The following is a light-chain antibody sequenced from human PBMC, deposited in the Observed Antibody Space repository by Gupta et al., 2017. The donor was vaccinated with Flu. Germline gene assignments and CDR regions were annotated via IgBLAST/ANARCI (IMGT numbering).Light chain of an antibody. CDR2: GAS. CDR3: QQYGCSRL. V-gene: IGKV3-20*01. CDR1: QSLGSKY. Sequence: PGTLSLPPGERATLSCRASQSLGSKYLDWYQQKPGQAPRLLIYGASSRATGVPDRFSGSGSGTDFTLTIDRREPEDFAVYYWQQYGCSRLFGGGTKVEIK. J-gene: IGKJ4*01.